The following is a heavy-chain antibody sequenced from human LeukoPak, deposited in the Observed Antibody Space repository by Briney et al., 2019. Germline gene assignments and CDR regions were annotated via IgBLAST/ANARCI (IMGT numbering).Heavy chain of an antibody. D-gene: IGHD5-12*01. CDR2: IKSSCSTI. Sequence: GALKLSCAASGFTFSYYYMSWIRQAPGKGLEGGSYIKSSCSTIYYADSVKGRFTISRDNAKNSLYLQMNSLRAEDTAVYYCARDRSSPSGYSGYDYYFDYWGQGTLVTVSS. J-gene: IGHJ4*02. CDR1: GFTFSYYY. CDR3: ARDRSSPSGYSGYDYYFDY. V-gene: IGHV3-11*01.